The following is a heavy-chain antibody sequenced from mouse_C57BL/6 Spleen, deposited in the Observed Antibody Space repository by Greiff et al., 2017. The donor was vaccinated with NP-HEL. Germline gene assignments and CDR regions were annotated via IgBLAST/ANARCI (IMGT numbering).Heavy chain of an antibody. CDR1: GYAFSSYW. D-gene: IGHD2-3*01. J-gene: IGHJ4*01. CDR3: AKGDIYDGYAMDY. Sequence: QVQLQQSGAELVKPGASVKISCKASGYAFSSYWMNWVKQRPGKGLEWIGQIYPGDGDTNYNGKFKGKATLTADKSSSTAYMQLSSPTSEDSAVYFCAKGDIYDGYAMDYWGQGTSVTVSS. V-gene: IGHV1-80*01. CDR2: IYPGDGDT.